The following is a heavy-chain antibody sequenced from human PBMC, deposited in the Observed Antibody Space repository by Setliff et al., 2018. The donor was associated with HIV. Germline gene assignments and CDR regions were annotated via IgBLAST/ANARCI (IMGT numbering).Heavy chain of an antibody. V-gene: IGHV3-48*03. D-gene: IGHD4-17*01. CDR3: AREAYGGQIDY. J-gene: IGHJ4*02. Sequence: GGSLRLSCTASGFTFSSYEMNWVRQAPGKGLEGVSYISSSGSNRYYADSVKGRFTISRDNAKNSLYLQMNSLRAGDTAVYYCAREAYGGQIDYWGQGTLVTVSS. CDR2: ISSSGSNR. CDR1: GFTFSSYE.